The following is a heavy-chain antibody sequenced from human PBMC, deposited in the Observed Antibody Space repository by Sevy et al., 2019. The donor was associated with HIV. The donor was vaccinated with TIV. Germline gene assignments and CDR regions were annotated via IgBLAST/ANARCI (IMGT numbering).Heavy chain of an antibody. CDR3: ARDTSGYFHFDY. V-gene: IGHV3-30*03. Sequence: GGSLRLSCAASGFTFGSYGMHWVRQAPGRGLEWVSFISYDKSERYYGDSVRGRFTISRDNFKNTLWLQMNSLRPEDTAFYYCARDTSGYFHFDYWGQGTLVTVSS. J-gene: IGHJ4*02. CDR2: ISYDKSER. CDR1: GFTFGSYG. D-gene: IGHD3-22*01.